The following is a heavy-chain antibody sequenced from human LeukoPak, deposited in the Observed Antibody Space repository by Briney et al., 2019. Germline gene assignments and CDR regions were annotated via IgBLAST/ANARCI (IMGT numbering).Heavy chain of an antibody. CDR1: GYTFTNYY. CDR3: ARWTTTYLDY. D-gene: IGHD4-11*01. CDR2: INPSGGST. Sequence: ASVEVSCKASGYTFTNYYIHWVRQAPGQGLEWMGIINPSGGSTNFAQKFQGRVTMTTDTSTITVYMELSSLRSEDTAVYYCARWTTTYLDYWGQGTLVTVSS. J-gene: IGHJ4*02. V-gene: IGHV1-46*01.